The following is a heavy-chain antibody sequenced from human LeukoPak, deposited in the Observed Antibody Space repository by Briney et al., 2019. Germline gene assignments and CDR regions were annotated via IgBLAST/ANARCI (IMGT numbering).Heavy chain of an antibody. CDR1: AFTFSNYG. Sequence: GGSLRLSCAASAFTFSNYGMHWVRQAPGKGLEWMAVISYDGSNKYYADSVKGRFTISRDNSKNTLYLQMNSLRAEDTAVYYCAKDQKAGSGRFKYYFDYWGQGTLVTVSS. CDR2: ISYDGSNK. CDR3: AKDQKAGSGRFKYYFDY. D-gene: IGHD3-10*01. V-gene: IGHV3-30*18. J-gene: IGHJ4*02.